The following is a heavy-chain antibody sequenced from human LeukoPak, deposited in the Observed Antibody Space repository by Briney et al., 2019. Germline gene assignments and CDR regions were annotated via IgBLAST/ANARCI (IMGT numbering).Heavy chain of an antibody. D-gene: IGHD6-19*01. CDR2: ISTYNGDT. J-gene: IGHJ4*02. Sequence: ASVKVSCKASGYTFKNYAISWVRQAPGHGLEWMAWISTYNGDTHYAQKFQGRVTMTTDTSTSAAYMELRSLRSDDTAVYYCARDPSNTSGRYVYFDYWGQGTLVTVSS. CDR1: GYTFKNYA. CDR3: ARDPSNTSGRYVYFDY. V-gene: IGHV1-18*01.